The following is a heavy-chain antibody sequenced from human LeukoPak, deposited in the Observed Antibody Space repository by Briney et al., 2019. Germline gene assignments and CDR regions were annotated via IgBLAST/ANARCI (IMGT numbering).Heavy chain of an antibody. D-gene: IGHD3-22*01. V-gene: IGHV4-38-2*01. CDR2: IYHSGST. J-gene: IGHJ4*02. CDR3: ASASPGRSYYYDSSGYFDY. Sequence: SETLSLTCAVSGYSISSGYYWGWIRQPPGKGLEWIGSIYHSGSTYYNPSPKSRVTISVDTSKNQFSLKLSSVTAADTAVYYCASASPGRSYYYDSSGYFDYWGQGTLVTVSS. CDR1: GYSISSGYY.